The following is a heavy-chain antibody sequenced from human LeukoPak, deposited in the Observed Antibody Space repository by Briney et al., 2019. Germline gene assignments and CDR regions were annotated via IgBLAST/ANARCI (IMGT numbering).Heavy chain of an antibody. V-gene: IGHV3-23*01. CDR2: ISGSGGST. J-gene: IGHJ6*02. CDR1: GFTFSSYA. Sequence: HPGGSLRLSCAASGFTFSSYAMSWVRQAPGKGLEWVSAISGSGGSTYYADSVKGRFTISRDNSKNTLYLQMSSLKAKDTAVYYCAKDIVVVPAAIGAYCYYGMDVWGQGTTVTVSS. D-gene: IGHD2-2*01. CDR3: AKDIVVVPAAIGAYCYYGMDV.